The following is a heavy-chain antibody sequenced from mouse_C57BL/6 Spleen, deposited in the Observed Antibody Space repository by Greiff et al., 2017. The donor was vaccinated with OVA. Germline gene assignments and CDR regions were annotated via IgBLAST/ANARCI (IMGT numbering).Heavy chain of an antibody. D-gene: IGHD2-5*01. CDR3: ARAYYSNYGFFYWYFDV. V-gene: IGHV1-69*01. CDR1: GYTFTSYW. J-gene: IGHJ1*03. Sequence: VQLQQPGAELVMPGASVKLSCKASGYTFTSYWMHWVKQRPGQGLEWIGEIDPSDSYTNYNQKFKGKSTLTVDKSSSTAYMQLSSLTSEDSAVYYCARAYYSNYGFFYWYFDVWGTGTTVTVSS. CDR2: IDPSDSYT.